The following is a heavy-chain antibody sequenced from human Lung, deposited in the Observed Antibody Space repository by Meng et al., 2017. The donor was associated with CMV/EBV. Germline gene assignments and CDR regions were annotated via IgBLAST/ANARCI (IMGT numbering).Heavy chain of an antibody. Sequence: SCAASGFTFSSYAMHWVRQAPGKGLEWVAVISYDGSNKYYADSVKGRFTISRDNSKNTLYLQMNSLRAEDTAVYYCARDLIAYSSGRYGLYFDYWXQGPLVTVSS. J-gene: IGHJ4*02. V-gene: IGHV3-30-3*01. CDR1: GFTFSSYA. CDR2: ISYDGSNK. D-gene: IGHD6-19*01. CDR3: ARDLIAYSSGRYGLYFDY.